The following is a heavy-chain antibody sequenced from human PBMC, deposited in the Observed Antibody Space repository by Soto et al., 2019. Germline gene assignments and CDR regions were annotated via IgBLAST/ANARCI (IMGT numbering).Heavy chain of an antibody. Sequence: EVQLVESGGGLVQPGGSLKLSCAVSGFTFSGSAMHWVRQASGKGLEWVGRIRSKSKSYATAYAASVKGRFTISRDDSKSTAYLQMNSLKTEDTAVYYCTRGYGDYVRDYWGQGTLVTVSS. CDR3: TRGYGDYVRDY. V-gene: IGHV3-73*01. CDR1: GFTFSGSA. J-gene: IGHJ4*02. D-gene: IGHD4-17*01. CDR2: IRSKSKSYAT.